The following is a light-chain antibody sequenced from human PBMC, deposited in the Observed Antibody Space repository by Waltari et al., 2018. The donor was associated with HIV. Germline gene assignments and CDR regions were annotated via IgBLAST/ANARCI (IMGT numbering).Light chain of an antibody. CDR1: QSIGSN. CDR2: YAS. J-gene: IGKJ2*01. CDR3: HQSSSLPHT. Sequence: EILLTQSPDVQSVTPKEKVTITCRASQSIGSNLHWYQQKPDQSPKLLIKYASRSFSGVPSRFSGSGSGTDFTLTISRLEAEDAATYYCHQSSSLPHTFGQGTKLEIK. V-gene: IGKV6-21*01.